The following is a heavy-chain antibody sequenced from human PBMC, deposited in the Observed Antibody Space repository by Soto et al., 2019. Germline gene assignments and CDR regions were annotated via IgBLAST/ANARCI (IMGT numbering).Heavy chain of an antibody. D-gene: IGHD2-15*01. CDR2: ISWNSGSI. Sequence: GGSLRLSCAASGFTFDDYVMHWVRQAPGKGLEWVSGISWNSGSIGYADSVKGRFTISRDNAKNSLYLQMNSLRAEDTALYYCAKGSDIVVVASNWFDPWGQGTLVTVSS. V-gene: IGHV3-9*01. CDR3: AKGSDIVVVASNWFDP. J-gene: IGHJ5*02. CDR1: GFTFDDYV.